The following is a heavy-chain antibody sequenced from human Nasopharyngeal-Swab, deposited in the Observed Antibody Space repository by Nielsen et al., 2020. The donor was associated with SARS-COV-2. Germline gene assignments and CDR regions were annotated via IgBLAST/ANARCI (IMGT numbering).Heavy chain of an antibody. D-gene: IGHD7-27*01. CDR2: IKQDGSEK. J-gene: IGHJ4*02. Sequence: GESLKISCAASGFIFSSYWMSWVRQAPGKGLEWVANIKQDGSEKNYVDSVKGRFSISRDTTKNSLYLQMNSLRGEDTAVYYCARDALTGGVDYWGQGTLVTVSS. V-gene: IGHV3-7*03. CDR3: ARDALTGGVDY. CDR1: GFIFSSYW.